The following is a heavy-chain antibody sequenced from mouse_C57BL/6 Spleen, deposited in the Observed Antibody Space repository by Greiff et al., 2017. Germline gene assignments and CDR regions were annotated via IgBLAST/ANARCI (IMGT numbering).Heavy chain of an antibody. Sequence: QVPLQQSGPGLVAPSQSLSITCTVSGFSLTSYGVHWVRQPPGKGLEWLVVIWSDGSTTYTSALKSRLSISTDNSQSQVFLKMNSFQTEDTAMYYGARQAYSNYGGNYAMDYWGQGTSVTVSA. J-gene: IGHJ4*01. V-gene: IGHV2-6-1*01. CDR3: ARQAYSNYGGNYAMDY. D-gene: IGHD2-5*01. CDR2: IWSDGST. CDR1: GFSLTSYG.